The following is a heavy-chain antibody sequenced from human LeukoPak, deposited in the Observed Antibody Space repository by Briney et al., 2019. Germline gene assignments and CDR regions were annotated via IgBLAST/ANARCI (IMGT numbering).Heavy chain of an antibody. D-gene: IGHD6-19*01. CDR1: GFTFSSYG. V-gene: IGHV3-30*18. J-gene: IGHJ4*02. Sequence: GGSLRLSCAASGFTFSSYGMHWVRQAPGKGLEWVAVISYDGSNKYYADSVKGRFTISRDNSKNTLYLQMNSLRAEDTAVYYCAKDSGSGSVDYWGQGTLVTVSS. CDR2: ISYDGSNK. CDR3: AKDSGSGSVDY.